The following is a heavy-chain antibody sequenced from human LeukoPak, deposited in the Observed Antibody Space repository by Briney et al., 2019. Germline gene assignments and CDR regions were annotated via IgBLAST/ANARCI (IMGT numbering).Heavy chain of an antibody. CDR1: GASVTTSLR. CDR3: AGRVRFLEWD. D-gene: IGHD3-3*01. CDR2: LHHSGNI. Sequence: ASETLSLTCAVSGASVTTSLRCNWVRQSPGKGLEWIGELHHSGNIIYNPSLKTRVSMSVDKSKNQYSLTLHSVTAADTGIHYCAGRVRFLEWDWGPGTPVTVSA. V-gene: IGHV4-4*02. J-gene: IGHJ4*02.